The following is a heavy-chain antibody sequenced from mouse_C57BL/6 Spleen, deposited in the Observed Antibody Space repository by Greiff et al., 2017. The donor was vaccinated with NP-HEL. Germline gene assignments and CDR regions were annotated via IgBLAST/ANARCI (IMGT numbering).Heavy chain of an antibody. J-gene: IGHJ4*01. Sequence: QVQLKESGPGLVQPSQSLSITCTVSGFSLTSYGVHWVRQSPGKGLEWLGVIWRGGSTDYNAAFISRLSISKDNSKSQVFFKMNSLQADDTAIYYCAAPGAPYAMDYWGQGTSVTVSS. D-gene: IGHD1-1*02. CDR1: GFSLTSYG. V-gene: IGHV2-2*01. CDR2: IWRGGST. CDR3: AAPGAPYAMDY.